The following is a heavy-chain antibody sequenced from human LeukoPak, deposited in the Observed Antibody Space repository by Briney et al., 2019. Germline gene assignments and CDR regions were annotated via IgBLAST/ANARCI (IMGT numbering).Heavy chain of an antibody. V-gene: IGHV4-34*01. J-gene: IGHJ4*02. CDR1: GGSFSGYY. Sequence: SETLSLTCAVYGGSFSGYYWSWIRQPPGKGLEWIGEINHSGSTNYNPSLKSRVTISVDTSKNQFSLKLSSVTAADTAVYYCARDVFGRGVTDYEYWGQGTLVTVSS. D-gene: IGHD3-10*01. CDR2: INHSGST. CDR3: ARDVFGRGVTDYEY.